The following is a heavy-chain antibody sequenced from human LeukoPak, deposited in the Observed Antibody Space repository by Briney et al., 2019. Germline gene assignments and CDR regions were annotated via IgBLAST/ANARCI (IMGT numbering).Heavy chain of an antibody. CDR3: AELGITMIGGV. CDR1: GFTFSSYG. V-gene: IGHV3-23*01. J-gene: IGHJ6*04. Sequence: GGSLRLSCAASGFTFSSYGMSWVRQAPGKGLEWVSAISGSGGSTYYADSVKGRFTISRDNAKNSLYLQMNSLRAEDTAVYYCAELGITMIGGVWGKGTTVTVSS. CDR2: ISGSGGST. D-gene: IGHD3-10*02.